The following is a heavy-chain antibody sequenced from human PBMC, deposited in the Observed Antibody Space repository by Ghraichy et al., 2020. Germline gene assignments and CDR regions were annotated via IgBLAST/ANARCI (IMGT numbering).Heavy chain of an antibody. CDR1: GGSIINHY. V-gene: IGHV4-39*01. J-gene: IGHJ4*02. CDR2: IYYSGTT. Sequence: SETLSLTCTVSGGSIINHYWGWIRQPPGTGLEWVWGIYYSGTTYYNPSLTSRVTISVDTSTNQFSLKLSSVTAADTAVYYCARYDFCSGHDYWGQGTLLTVSS. CDR3: ARYDFCSGHDY. D-gene: IGHD3-3*01.